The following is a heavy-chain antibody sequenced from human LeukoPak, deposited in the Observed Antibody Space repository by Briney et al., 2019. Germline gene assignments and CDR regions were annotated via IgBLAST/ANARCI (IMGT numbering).Heavy chain of an antibody. V-gene: IGHV5-51*01. CDR3: GMSGDRVPLQDDVFDV. J-gene: IGHJ3*01. CDR2: IYPGDSGP. CDR1: GYSFTSYC. D-gene: IGHD1-26*01. Sequence: GESLKISCKVSGYSFTSYCIGWVRQMPGKGLEWMGIIYPGDSGPTYRPHFQGQVTISVDKSINTAFLQWSSLQASDTAMYYCGMSGDRVPLQDDVFDVWGQGTMVTVST.